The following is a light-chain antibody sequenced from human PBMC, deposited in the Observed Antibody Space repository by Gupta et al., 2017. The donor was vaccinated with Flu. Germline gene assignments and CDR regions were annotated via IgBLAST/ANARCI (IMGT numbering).Light chain of an antibody. CDR2: DAS. J-gene: IGKJ1*01. CDR3: QQRADWLRT. Sequence: PATLSLSPGERATLSCRASQSVGNSLAWYQQRPGQAPRLLIYDASNRATDIPVRFLGGGSGTDFTLTISSLEPEDFAVYYCQQRADWLRTFGQGTKVEIK. CDR1: QSVGNS. V-gene: IGKV3-11*01.